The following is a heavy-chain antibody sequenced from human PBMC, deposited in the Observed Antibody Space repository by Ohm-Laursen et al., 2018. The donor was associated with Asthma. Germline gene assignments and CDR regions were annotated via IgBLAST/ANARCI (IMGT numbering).Heavy chain of an antibody. CDR1: GFYFSGYS. V-gene: IGHV3-48*01. CDR3: VRAPDYFSLFDS. J-gene: IGHJ4*02. Sequence: SLRLSCAASGFYFSGYSMHWVRQAPGERPEWLAFITSGRDIIHYADSVEGRFTISRDNAKKLLYLQMKSLRVEDTAVYYCVRAPDYFSLFDSWGQGTLVTVSS. D-gene: IGHD1-14*01. CDR2: ITSGRDII.